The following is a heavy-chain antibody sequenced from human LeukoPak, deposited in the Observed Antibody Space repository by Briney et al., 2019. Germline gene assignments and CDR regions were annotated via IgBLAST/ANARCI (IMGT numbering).Heavy chain of an antibody. V-gene: IGHV4-59*01. Sequence: SETLSLTCTVSGGSINSYYWSWIRQPPGKGLEWIGYIYYSGSTNYNPSLKSRVTISVDTSKNQFSLKLSSVTAADTAVYYCAREMNTVAAYDYWGQGTLVTVSS. CDR1: GGSINSYY. J-gene: IGHJ4*02. CDR2: IYYSGST. CDR3: AREMNTVAAYDY. D-gene: IGHD4-23*01.